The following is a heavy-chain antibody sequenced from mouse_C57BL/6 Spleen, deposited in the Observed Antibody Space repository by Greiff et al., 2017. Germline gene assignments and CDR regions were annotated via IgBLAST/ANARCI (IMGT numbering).Heavy chain of an antibody. J-gene: IGHJ2*01. CDR3: AREVMIHYDYIDY. V-gene: IGHV1-53*01. Sequence: VQLQQPGTELVKPGASVKLSCKASGYTFTSYWMHWVKQRPGQGLEWIGNINPSNGGTNYNEKFKSQATLTVDKSSSTAYMQLSSLTSEDSAVYYCAREVMIHYDYIDYWGQGTTLTVSS. CDR2: INPSNGGT. D-gene: IGHD2-4*01. CDR1: GYTFTSYW.